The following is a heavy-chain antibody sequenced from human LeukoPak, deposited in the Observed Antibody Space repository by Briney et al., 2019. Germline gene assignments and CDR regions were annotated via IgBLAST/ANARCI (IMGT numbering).Heavy chain of an antibody. CDR2: MWFDGSNI. D-gene: IGHD6-6*01. CDR1: GSTFSSYG. CDR3: ARDYSSSWLRFFDY. J-gene: IGHJ4*02. Sequence: GRSLRLSCAASGSTFSSYGMHRVRQAPGKGLEWVAVMWFDGSNIYYADSVKGRFTISRDNSKNTLYLQMNSLRAEDTAVYYCARDYSSSWLRFFDYWGQGTLVTVSS. V-gene: IGHV3-33*01.